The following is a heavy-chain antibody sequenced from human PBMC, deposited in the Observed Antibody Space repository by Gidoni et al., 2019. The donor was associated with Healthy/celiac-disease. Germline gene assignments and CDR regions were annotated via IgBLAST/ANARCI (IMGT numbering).Heavy chain of an antibody. CDR1: GGSFSGYY. J-gene: IGHJ4*02. D-gene: IGHD2-21*02. CDR2: INHSGST. Sequence: QVQLQQWGAGLLKPSETLSLTCAVYGGSFSGYYWSWIRQPPGKGLEWIGEINHSGSTTYTPSLKSRVTISVDTSKNQFSLKLSSVTAADTAVYYCARVGVCGGDCYHDYWGQGTLVTVSS. V-gene: IGHV4-34*01. CDR3: ARVGVCGGDCYHDY.